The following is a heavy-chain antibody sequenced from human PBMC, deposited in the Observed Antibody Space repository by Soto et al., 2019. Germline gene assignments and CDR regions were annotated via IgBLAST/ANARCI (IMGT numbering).Heavy chain of an antibody. CDR3: ARGPYYDSSGYRPDYYFDY. D-gene: IGHD3-22*01. CDR2: IYYSGST. V-gene: IGHV4-59*01. Sequence: ASETLSLTCTVSGGSISSYYWSWIRQPPGKGLEWIGYIYYSGSTNYNPSLKSRVTISVDTSKNQFSLKLSSVTAADTAVYYCARGPYYDSSGYRPDYYFDYWGQGTLVTVSS. J-gene: IGHJ4*02. CDR1: GGSISSYY.